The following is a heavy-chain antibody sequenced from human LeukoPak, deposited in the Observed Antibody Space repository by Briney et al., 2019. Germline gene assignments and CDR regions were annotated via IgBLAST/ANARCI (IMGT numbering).Heavy chain of an antibody. CDR2: ISGGGVTT. D-gene: IGHD5-18*01. V-gene: IGHV3-23*01. J-gene: IGHJ5*02. CDR3: ARVGRGSFGYGYWT. CDR1: GFSFSSYG. Sequence: GGSLRLSCAASGFSFSSYGMSWVRQAPGKGLEWVSAISGGGVTTYYADSVKGRFTISRDNSKNTLYLQMNSLRAEDTAVYYCARVGRGSFGYGYWTWGQGTLVTVSS.